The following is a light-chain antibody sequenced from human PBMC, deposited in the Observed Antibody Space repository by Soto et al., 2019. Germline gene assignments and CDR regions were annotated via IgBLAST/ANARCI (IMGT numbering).Light chain of an antibody. Sequence: EIVMTQSPATLSVSPGETATLSCRASQSVSSNLGWYQQKRGQAPRLLIYGASTRATGIPARFSGSGSGTEFTLTISSLQFDDSAVYYCQQYNNWWTFGQGTKVGIK. CDR2: GAS. CDR3: QQYNNWWT. V-gene: IGKV3-15*01. J-gene: IGKJ1*01. CDR1: QSVSSN.